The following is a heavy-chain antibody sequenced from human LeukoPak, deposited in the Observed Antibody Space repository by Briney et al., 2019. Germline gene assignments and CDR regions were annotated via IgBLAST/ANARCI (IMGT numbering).Heavy chain of an antibody. V-gene: IGHV3-30*18. D-gene: IGHD6-19*01. J-gene: IGHJ5*02. CDR3: AKVLYSSGWYNYFAP. Sequence: VGSLRLSCAASGFIFSSYAMSWVRQAPGKGLEWVAMISSDGSNKQYTDFVKGRFTISRDNSKNTLYLQMNSLRAEDTAVYHCAKVLYSSGWYNYFAPWGQGALVAVSS. CDR2: ISSDGSNK. CDR1: GFIFSSYA.